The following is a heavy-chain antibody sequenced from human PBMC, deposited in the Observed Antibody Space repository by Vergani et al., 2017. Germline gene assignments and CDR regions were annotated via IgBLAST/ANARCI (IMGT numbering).Heavy chain of an antibody. CDR1: GGSFSGYY. J-gene: IGHJ4*02. D-gene: IGHD6-19*01. V-gene: IGHV4-34*01. Sequence: QVQLQQWGAGLLKPSETLSLTCAVYGGSFSGYYWSWIRQPPGKGLEWIGEINHSGSTNYNPSLKSRVTISVDTSKNQFSLKLSSVTAADTAVYYCARDPTDTYSSGWHNWGQGTLVTVSS. CDR3: ARDPTDTYSSGWHN. CDR2: INHSGST.